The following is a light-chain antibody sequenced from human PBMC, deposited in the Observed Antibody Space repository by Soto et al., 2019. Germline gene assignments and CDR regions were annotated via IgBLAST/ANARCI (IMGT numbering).Light chain of an antibody. Sequence: QSVLTQPPSASGTPGQRVTISCSGSNSNSGSNYVYWYQQFPGTAPKLLIYSNIQRPSGVPARFSGSKSGTTAYLAISGLRSEDEADYYCAAWDNSLYGRVFGGGTKLTVL. CDR3: AAWDNSLYGRV. CDR2: SNI. CDR1: NSNSGSNY. J-gene: IGLJ3*02. V-gene: IGLV1-47*02.